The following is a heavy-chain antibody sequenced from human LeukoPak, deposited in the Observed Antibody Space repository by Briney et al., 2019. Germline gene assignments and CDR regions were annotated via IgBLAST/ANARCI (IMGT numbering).Heavy chain of an antibody. V-gene: IGHV1-18*01. Sequence: ASVKVSCKASGYTFTSYGISWVRQAPGQGLEWMGWISAYNGNTNYAQKLQGRVTMTTDTSTSTAYMELRSLRSDDTAVYYCARDELTAWPYSYFDYWGQGTLVTVSS. CDR3: ARDELTAWPYSYFDY. CDR2: ISAYNGNT. J-gene: IGHJ4*02. D-gene: IGHD1-1*01. CDR1: GYTFTSYG.